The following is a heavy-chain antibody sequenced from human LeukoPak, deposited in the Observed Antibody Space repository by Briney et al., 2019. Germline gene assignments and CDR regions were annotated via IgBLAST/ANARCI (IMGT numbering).Heavy chain of an antibody. CDR1: GASVSGSPYY. J-gene: IGHJ5*02. Sequence: SETLSLTCTVSGASVSGSPYYWGWIRQPPGKGLEWIGSIYSSGSTYYNASLQSRVTISIETSKNQISLRLNSVTAADTAVYYCARHSGGTYYVNFDPWGQGTLVTVSS. V-gene: IGHV4-39*01. D-gene: IGHD1-26*01. CDR3: ARHSGGTYYVNFDP. CDR2: IYSSGST.